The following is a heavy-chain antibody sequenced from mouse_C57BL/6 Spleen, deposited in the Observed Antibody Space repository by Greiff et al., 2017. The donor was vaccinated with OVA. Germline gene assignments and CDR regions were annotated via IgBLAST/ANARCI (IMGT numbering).Heavy chain of an antibody. CDR3: PRAYPYYFDY. CDR2: ISSGSSTL. J-gene: IGHJ2*01. CDR1: GFTFSDYG. Sequence: EVQLVESGGGLVKPGGSLKLSCAASGFTFSDYGMHWVRQAPEKGLEWVAYISSGSSTLYYADTVKGRFTISRDNAKDTLFLQMTSLRSEDTAMYYCPRAYPYYFDYWGQGTPLTVSS. D-gene: IGHD2-10*01. V-gene: IGHV5-17*01.